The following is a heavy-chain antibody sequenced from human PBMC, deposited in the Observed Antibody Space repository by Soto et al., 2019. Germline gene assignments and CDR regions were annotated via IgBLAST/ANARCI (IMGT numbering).Heavy chain of an antibody. Sequence: PGGSLRLSCAASGFTFRNYAMNWVRQAPGKGLEWVSYIGLGSSPKYYADSVEGRFTISRDNAKNSLYLQMNSLRAEDTAVYFCARDQLYDNDFSGRPLNAFDVWGQGTMVTVSS. J-gene: IGHJ3*01. CDR2: IGLGSSPK. CDR3: ARDQLYDNDFSGRPLNAFDV. D-gene: IGHD3-22*01. V-gene: IGHV3-48*01. CDR1: GFTFRNYA.